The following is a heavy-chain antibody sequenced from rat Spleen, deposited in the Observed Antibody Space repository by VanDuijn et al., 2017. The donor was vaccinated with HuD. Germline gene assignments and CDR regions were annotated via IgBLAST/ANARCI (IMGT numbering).Heavy chain of an antibody. CDR1: GFTFSSNW. CDR3: TRDNTTSYYFDY. CDR2: LSPDGRNT. Sequence: EVQLVESGGGLVQPGSPLKLSCAASGFTFSSNWLNWIRQAPGKGLEWVASLSPDGRNTYYPDKVKGRFVISRDNAKSTLYLQMSKLGSEDTAIYYCTRDNTTSYYFDYWGQGVMVTVSS. V-gene: IGHV5-35*01. D-gene: IGHD1-1*01. J-gene: IGHJ2*01.